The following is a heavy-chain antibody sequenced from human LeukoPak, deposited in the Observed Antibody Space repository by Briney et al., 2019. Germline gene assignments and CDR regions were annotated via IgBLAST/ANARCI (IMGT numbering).Heavy chain of an antibody. V-gene: IGHV3-21*01. CDR1: GFTFSSYS. Sequence: PGGSLRLSYAASGFTFSSYSMNWVRQAPGKGLEWVSSISSSSSYIYYADSVKGRFTISRDNAKNSLYLQMNSLRAEDTAVYYCAGSYFGVVPLRMDVWGKGTTVTVSS. J-gene: IGHJ6*04. D-gene: IGHD3-3*01. CDR2: ISSSSSYI. CDR3: AGSYFGVVPLRMDV.